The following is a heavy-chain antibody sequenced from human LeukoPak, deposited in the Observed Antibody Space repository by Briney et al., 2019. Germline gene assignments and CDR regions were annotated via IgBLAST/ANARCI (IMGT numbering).Heavy chain of an antibody. V-gene: IGHV4-4*07. CDR2: IYSSGTT. CDR1: GGSISNYY. Sequence: SETLSLTCNVSGGSISNYYWTWIRQPAGKGLEWIGRIYSSGTTTYNPSLESRVAMSVDTSRNQFSLKLSSVTAADTAVYYCARVSPIAVAGSSYYYAMDVWGQGTTVTVSS. J-gene: IGHJ6*02. D-gene: IGHD6-19*01. CDR3: ARVSPIAVAGSSYYYAMDV.